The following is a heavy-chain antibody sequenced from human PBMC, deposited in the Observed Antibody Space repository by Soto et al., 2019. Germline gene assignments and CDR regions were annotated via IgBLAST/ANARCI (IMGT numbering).Heavy chain of an antibody. J-gene: IGHJ4*02. CDR3: ARKKYYFDY. CDR2: IYYSGST. CDR1: GGSISSSSYY. V-gene: IGHV4-39*01. Sequence: SLTCTVSGGSISSSSYYWGWIRQPPGKGLEWIGSIYYSGSTYYNPSLKSRVTISVDTSKNQFSLKLSSVTAADTAVYYCARKKYYFDYWGQGTLVTVSS.